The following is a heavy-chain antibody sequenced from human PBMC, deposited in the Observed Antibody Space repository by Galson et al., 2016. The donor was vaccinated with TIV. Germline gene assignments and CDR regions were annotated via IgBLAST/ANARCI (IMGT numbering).Heavy chain of an antibody. CDR3: ARPPYCGGDCYKYDR. J-gene: IGHJ5*02. CDR1: GYSFSIYA. CDR2: INGGNGNT. D-gene: IGHD2-21*01. V-gene: IGHV1-3*01. Sequence: SVKVSCKASGYSFSIYAMHWVRQAPGQRLEWMGWINGGNGNTKYSKQFQGRLTITRDISASTAYMELNSLRPEDTAVYYCARPPYCGGDCYKYDRWGQGTLVTVSS.